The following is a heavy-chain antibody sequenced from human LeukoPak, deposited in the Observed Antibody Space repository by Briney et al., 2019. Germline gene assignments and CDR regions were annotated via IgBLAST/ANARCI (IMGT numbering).Heavy chain of an antibody. D-gene: IGHD3-22*01. CDR2: IYTSGST. CDR3: ARHGNYYDSSGYYTASYYYYMDV. CDR1: GGSISSYY. Sequence: SETLSLTCTVSGGSISSYYWSWIRQPPGKGLEWIGSIYTSGSTNYNPSLKSRVTISVDTSKNQFSLKLSSVTAADTAVYYCARHGNYYDSSGYYTASYYYYMDVWGKGTTVTVSS. J-gene: IGHJ6*03. V-gene: IGHV4-4*09.